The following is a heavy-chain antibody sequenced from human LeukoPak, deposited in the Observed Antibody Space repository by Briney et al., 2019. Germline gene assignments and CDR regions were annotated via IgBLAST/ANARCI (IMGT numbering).Heavy chain of an antibody. J-gene: IGHJ4*02. CDR2: INHSGST. V-gene: IGHV4-34*01. D-gene: IGHD6-6*01. Sequence: PSETLSLTCAVYGGSFSGYYWSWIRQPPGKGLEWIGEINHSGSTDYNPSLESRVTISVDTSKNQFSLKLSSVTAADTAVYYCARDSRIAARRPFDYWGQGTLVTVSS. CDR3: ARDSRIAARRPFDY. CDR1: GGSFSGYY.